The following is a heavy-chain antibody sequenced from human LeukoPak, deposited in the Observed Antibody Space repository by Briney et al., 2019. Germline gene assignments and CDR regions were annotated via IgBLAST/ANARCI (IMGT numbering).Heavy chain of an antibody. J-gene: IGHJ3*02. D-gene: IGHD3-22*01. CDR3: ARVLYDSSGYEFDAFDI. V-gene: IGHV3-30*04. Sequence: GGSLRLSCAASGFTFSSYAMHWVRQAPGKGLEWVAVISYDGSNKYYADSVKGRFTISRDNSKSTLYLQINSLRAEDTAVYYCARVLYDSSGYEFDAFDIWGQGTMVTVSS. CDR2: ISYDGSNK. CDR1: GFTFSSYA.